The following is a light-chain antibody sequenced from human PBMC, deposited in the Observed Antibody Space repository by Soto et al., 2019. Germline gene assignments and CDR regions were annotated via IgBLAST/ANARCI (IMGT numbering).Light chain of an antibody. J-gene: IGKJ1*01. CDR1: QDVSNY. V-gene: IGKV1-27*01. Sequence: DIQMTQSPSSLSASVGDRVTITCRASQDVSNYLAWYQQKPGKVPKLLIYAASTLQTGVPSRFSGSGSGADYTLTTGSLQPEDLATYDGQDYNGAPWAFGQETNVEIE. CDR3: QDYNGAPWA. CDR2: AAS.